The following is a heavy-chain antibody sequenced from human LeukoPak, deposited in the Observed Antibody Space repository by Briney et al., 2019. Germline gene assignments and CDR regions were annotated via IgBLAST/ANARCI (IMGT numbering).Heavy chain of an antibody. D-gene: IGHD6-13*01. V-gene: IGHV3-21*01. CDR2: ISSSSSYI. J-gene: IGHJ6*03. CDR1: GFTFSSYS. CDR3: ARDEALIAAARTGLYYYYMDV. Sequence: GGSLRLSCAASGFTFSSYSMNWVRQAPGKGLEWASSISSSSSYIYYADSVKGRFTISRDNAKHSLYLQMNSLRAEDTAVYYCARDEALIAAARTGLYYYYMDVWGKGTTVTVSS.